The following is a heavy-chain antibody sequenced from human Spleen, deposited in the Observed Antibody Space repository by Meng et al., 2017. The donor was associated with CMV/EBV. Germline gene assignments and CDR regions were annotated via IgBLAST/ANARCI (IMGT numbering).Heavy chain of an antibody. CDR3: ARDRYYGSGTYYY. V-gene: IGHV3-23*01. CDR1: GCTCSSHA. J-gene: IGHJ4*02. D-gene: IGHD3-10*01. Sequence: TSGCTCSSHAMNWVRQAPGKGLEWVSGISGSGTSTDYVDSVKGRFTISRDNAKKLLYLQMNSLRAEDTAVYYCARDRYYGSGTYYYWGQGTLVTVSS. CDR2: ISGSGTST.